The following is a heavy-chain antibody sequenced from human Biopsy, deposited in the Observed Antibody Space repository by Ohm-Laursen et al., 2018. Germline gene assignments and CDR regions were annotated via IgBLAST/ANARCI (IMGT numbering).Heavy chain of an antibody. CDR1: GDSVSSNSAA. CDR2: TYYRPKWYN. V-gene: IGHV6-1*01. J-gene: IGHJ5*02. D-gene: IGHD1-1*01. Sequence: QTLSLTCAISGDSVSSNSAAWNWIRQSPSRGLEWLGRTYYRPKWYNDYAVFVKSRITINPDTSKNQFSLQLNSVTPEDTAVYYCARETPTGIPFNWFDPWGQGTLVTVSS. CDR3: ARETPTGIPFNWFDP.